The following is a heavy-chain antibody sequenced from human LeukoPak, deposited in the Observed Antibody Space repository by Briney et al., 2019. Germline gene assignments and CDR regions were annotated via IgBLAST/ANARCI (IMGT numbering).Heavy chain of an antibody. D-gene: IGHD6-13*01. V-gene: IGHV3-73*01. Sequence: GGSLRLSCAASGFTFSGSAMHWVRQASGKGLEWVGRIRSKANSYAIAYAASVKGRFTISRDDSKNTAYLQMNSLKTEDTAVYYCTSPPHSSSWQVGYYYYYMDVWGKGTTVTVSS. J-gene: IGHJ6*03. CDR1: GFTFSGSA. CDR2: IRSKANSYAI. CDR3: TSPPHSSSWQVGYYYYYMDV.